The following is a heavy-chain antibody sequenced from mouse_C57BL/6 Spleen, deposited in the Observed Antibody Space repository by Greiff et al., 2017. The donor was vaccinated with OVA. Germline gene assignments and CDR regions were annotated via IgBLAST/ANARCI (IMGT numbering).Heavy chain of an antibody. V-gene: IGHV1-69*01. D-gene: IGHD3-2*02. Sequence: VQLQQPGAELVMPGASVKLSCKASGYTFTSYWMHWVKQRPGQGLEWIGEIDPSDSYTNYNQKFKGKSTLTVDESSSTAYMQLSSLTSEDSAVYYCARRGAQAQYYFDYWGQGTTLTVSS. CDR3: ARRGAQAQYYFDY. CDR2: IDPSDSYT. CDR1: GYTFTSYW. J-gene: IGHJ2*01.